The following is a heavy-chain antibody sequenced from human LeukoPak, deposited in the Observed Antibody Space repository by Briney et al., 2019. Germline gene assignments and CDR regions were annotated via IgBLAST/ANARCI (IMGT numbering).Heavy chain of an antibody. CDR2: VFSSGST. CDR1: GGSISSSSHY. CDR3: ARLPWGAYSSFDP. V-gene: IGHV4-39*01. Sequence: PSETLSLTCTVSGGSISSSSHYWGWVRQPPGKGLEWIGSVFSSGSTYYNPSLKSPVTISVDTSKNQFSLKLSSVTAADTAVYYCARLPWGAYSSFDPWGQGTLVTVSS. J-gene: IGHJ5*02. D-gene: IGHD3-16*01.